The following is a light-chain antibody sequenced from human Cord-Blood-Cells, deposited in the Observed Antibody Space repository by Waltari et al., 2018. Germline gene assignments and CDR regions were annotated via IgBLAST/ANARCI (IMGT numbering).Light chain of an antibody. CDR3: SSYAGSNNWV. CDR1: SRDVGGYNY. CDR2: EVS. Sequence: QSALTQPPSASGSPGPSVPIPCPGTSRDVGGYNYVPWYQQHPGKAPKLMIYEVSKRPSGVPDRFSGSKSGNTASLTVSGLQAEDEADYYCSSYAGSNNWVFGGGTKLTVL. J-gene: IGLJ3*02. V-gene: IGLV2-8*01.